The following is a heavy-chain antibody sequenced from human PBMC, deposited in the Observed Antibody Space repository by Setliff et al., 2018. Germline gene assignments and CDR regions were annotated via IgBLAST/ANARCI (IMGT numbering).Heavy chain of an antibody. CDR1: GGTFINFA. Sequence: SVKVSCKASGGTFINFAISWVRQAPGQGLEWMGGIIPIFGTANYARKFQGRVTITADESTSTAYMELSSLRSEDTAVYYCARVSRTIVAARGFDYWGQGTLVTVSS. J-gene: IGHJ4*02. V-gene: IGHV1-69*13. CDR3: ARVSRTIVAARGFDY. CDR2: IIPIFGTA. D-gene: IGHD1-26*01.